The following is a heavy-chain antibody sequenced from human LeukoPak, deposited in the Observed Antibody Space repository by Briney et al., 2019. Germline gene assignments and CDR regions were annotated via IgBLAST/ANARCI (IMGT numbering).Heavy chain of an antibody. J-gene: IGHJ4*02. V-gene: IGHV3-23*01. CDR2: ISGSGGST. CDR1: GFTIGPYA. Sequence: GALRLSCAASGFTIGPYAMYWVRQAPGKGLEWVSAISGSGGSTYYADSVKGRFTISRDNSKNTLYLRMNSLRAEDTAVYYCAKDPGYSYGNYWGQGTLVTVSS. CDR3: AKDPGYSYGNY. D-gene: IGHD5-18*01.